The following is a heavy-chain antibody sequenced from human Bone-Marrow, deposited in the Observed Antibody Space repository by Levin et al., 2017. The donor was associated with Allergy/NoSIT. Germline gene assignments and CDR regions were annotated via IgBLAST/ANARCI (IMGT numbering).Heavy chain of an antibody. Sequence: GSLRLSCVVSGGSISRSNWWSWVRQPPGKGLEWIGEIYYSGSTNYNPSFESRATLSVDTSKNQFSLKLASVTAADTAVYYCARLPNWQYYYFDYWGPGTVVTVSS. V-gene: IGHV4-4*02. CDR1: GGSISRSNW. CDR3: ARLPNWQYYYFDY. CDR2: IYYSGST. D-gene: IGHD2-8*01. J-gene: IGHJ4*02.